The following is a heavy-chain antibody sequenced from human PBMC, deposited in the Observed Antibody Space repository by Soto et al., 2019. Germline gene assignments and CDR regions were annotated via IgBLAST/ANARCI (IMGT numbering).Heavy chain of an antibody. CDR2: IYSGGGT. V-gene: IGHV3-66*01. CDR3: ARDRFTWNDGPFRPSGGGMDV. CDR1: GLTVSSNY. D-gene: IGHD1-1*01. Sequence: EVQLVESGGGLVQPGGSLRVSCAASGLTVSSNYMTWVRQAPGKGLEWVSLIYSGGGTYYADSVKGRFTISRDNSKNTLYLQMNSLRVEDTAVYFCARDRFTWNDGPFRPSGGGMDVWGQGTTVTVSS. J-gene: IGHJ6*02.